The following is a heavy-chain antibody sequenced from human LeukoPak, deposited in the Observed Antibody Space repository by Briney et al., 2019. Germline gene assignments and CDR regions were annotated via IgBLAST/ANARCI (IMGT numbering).Heavy chain of an antibody. V-gene: IGHV3-9*01. Sequence: SGGSLRLSCAASGFTFHDYAMHWLRQAPGKGLEWVSGISWNSGIIGYADSVKGRFTTSRDNAKNSLYLQMNSLRSEDTALYYCTKDSVAMVTTSDYWGQGTLVTDSS. CDR1: GFTFHDYA. D-gene: IGHD5-18*01. CDR2: ISWNSGII. J-gene: IGHJ4*02. CDR3: TKDSVAMVTTSDY.